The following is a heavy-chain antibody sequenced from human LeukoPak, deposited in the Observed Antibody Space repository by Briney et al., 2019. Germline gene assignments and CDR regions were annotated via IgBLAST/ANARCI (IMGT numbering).Heavy chain of an antibody. D-gene: IGHD3-3*01. CDR1: GFTLKNYW. CDR2: IKQDGSDK. CDR3: ARGYGSPDF. J-gene: IGHJ4*02. V-gene: IGHV3-7*01. Sequence: PGGSLRLSCAASGFTLKNYWISWVRQAPGKGLEWVASIKQDGSDKYYVDSMKGRFTISRDNAKNSVYLQMNSLRAEDTAVYYCARGYGSPDFWGQGTLVTASS.